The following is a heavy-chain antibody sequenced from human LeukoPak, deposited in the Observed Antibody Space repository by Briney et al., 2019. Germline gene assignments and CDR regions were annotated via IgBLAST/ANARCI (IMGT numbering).Heavy chain of an antibody. V-gene: IGHV1-2*02. Sequence: ASVKVSCKASGYTFTGYYMHWVRQAPGQGLEWMGWINPNSGGTNYAQKFQGRVTMTRDTSISTAYMELSRLRSDDTAVYYCARDLGILRGMTTEVRDWFDPWGQGTLVTVSS. CDR1: GYTFTGYY. D-gene: IGHD4-11*01. CDR2: INPNSGGT. J-gene: IGHJ5*02. CDR3: ARDLGILRGMTTEVRDWFDP.